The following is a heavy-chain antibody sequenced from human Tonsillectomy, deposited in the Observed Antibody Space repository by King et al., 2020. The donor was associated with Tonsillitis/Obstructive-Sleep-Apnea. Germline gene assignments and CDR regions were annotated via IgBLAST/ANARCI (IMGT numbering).Heavy chain of an antibody. D-gene: IGHD3-10*01. CDR3: LLQGYYYGAGRYYNPHHGPGHRYYYYYYMDV. V-gene: IGHV3-11*05. CDR2: ISSSSSYT. J-gene: IGHJ6*03. CDR1: GFTFSDYY. Sequence: VQLVESGGGLVKPGGSLRLSCAASGFTFSDYYMSWIRQAPGKGLEWVSYISSSSSYTNYADSVKGRFTISRDNAKNSLYLQMNSLRAEDTAGYYCLLQGYYYGAGRYYNPHHGPGHRYYYYYYMDVWGKGTTVTVSS.